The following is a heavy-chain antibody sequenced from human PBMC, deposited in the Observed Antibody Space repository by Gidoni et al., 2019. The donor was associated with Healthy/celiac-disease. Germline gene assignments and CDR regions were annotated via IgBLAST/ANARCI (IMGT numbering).Heavy chain of an antibody. J-gene: IGHJ4*02. V-gene: IGHV1-69*02. D-gene: IGHD6-13*01. Sequence: QVQRVQSGAEVMKRGSSVKVSCKASSSTFRRYPISWVRQPPGQGLEWIGRIIPILGIANYEQKFQGRVTITADKSTSTACMELSSLRSDDTAVYYCASEGIAAAGKFDYWGQVTLVTVS. CDR1: SSTFRRYP. CDR2: IIPILGIA. CDR3: ASEGIAAAGKFDY.